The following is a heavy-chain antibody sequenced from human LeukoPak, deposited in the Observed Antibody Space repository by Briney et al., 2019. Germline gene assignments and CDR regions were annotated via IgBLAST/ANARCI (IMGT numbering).Heavy chain of an antibody. V-gene: IGHV1-69*05. Sequence: GASVKVSCKASGGTFSSYAISWVRQAPGQGLEWMGGIIPIFGTANYAQKFQGRVTITTDESMSTAYMELSSLRSEDTAVYYCAGGCSSTSCYRHFDYWGQGTLVTVSS. D-gene: IGHD2-2*01. CDR1: GGTFSSYA. J-gene: IGHJ4*02. CDR3: AGGCSSTSCYRHFDY. CDR2: IIPIFGTA.